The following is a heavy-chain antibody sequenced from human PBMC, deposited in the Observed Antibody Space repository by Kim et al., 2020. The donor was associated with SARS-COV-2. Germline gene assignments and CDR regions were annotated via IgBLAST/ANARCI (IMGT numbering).Heavy chain of an antibody. CDR3: ASDYEGDANYYYGMDV. D-gene: IGHD3-16*01. V-gene: IGHV3-11*05. CDR1: GFTFSDYY. Sequence: GGSLRLSCAASGFTFSDYYMSWIRQAPGKGLEWVSYISSSSSYTNYADSVKGRFTISRDNAKNSLYLQMNSLRAEDTAVYYCASDYEGDANYYYGMDVWGQGATVTVSS. CDR2: ISSSSSYT. J-gene: IGHJ6*02.